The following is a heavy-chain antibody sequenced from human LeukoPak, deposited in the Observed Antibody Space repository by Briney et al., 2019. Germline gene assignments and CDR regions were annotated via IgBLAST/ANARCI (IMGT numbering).Heavy chain of an antibody. V-gene: IGHV4-4*07. Sequence: TSETLSLTCTVSGVSISSYYWSWIRQPAGKGLEWIGRVYTSGSTNSNPSLKSRVTMSGDTSKNQLSLKLSSVTAADTAVYYCARETATGNWYYFDYWGQGTLVTVSS. J-gene: IGHJ4*02. CDR1: GVSISSYY. D-gene: IGHD1-1*01. CDR3: ARETATGNWYYFDY. CDR2: VYTSGST.